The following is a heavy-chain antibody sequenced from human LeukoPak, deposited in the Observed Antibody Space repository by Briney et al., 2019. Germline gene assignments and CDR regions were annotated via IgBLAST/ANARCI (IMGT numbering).Heavy chain of an antibody. CDR3: ARGRWELIPFDY. CDR2: IYYSGST. D-gene: IGHD1-26*01. Sequence: SETLSLTCTVSGGSISSYYWSWIRQPPGKGLEWIGYIYYSGSTNYNPSLKSRVTISEDTSKNQFSLKPSSVTAADTAVYYCARGRWELIPFDYWGQGTLVTVSS. CDR1: GGSISSYY. V-gene: IGHV4-59*01. J-gene: IGHJ4*02.